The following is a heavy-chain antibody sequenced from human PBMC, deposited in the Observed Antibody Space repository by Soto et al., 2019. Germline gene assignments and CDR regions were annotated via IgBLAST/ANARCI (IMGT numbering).Heavy chain of an antibody. CDR2: INGDGSST. Sequence: GWSLRLACASSVFTFINFWMHWVRQAPGKGPVWVSRINGDGSSTSHADSVKGRFTISRDNAENTLFLQMSGLRAEDTAVYYCARAQLLPDDAFDAWGRGTVVTVSS. CDR1: VFTFINFW. D-gene: IGHD2-2*01. CDR3: ARAQLLPDDAFDA. J-gene: IGHJ3*01. V-gene: IGHV3-74*01.